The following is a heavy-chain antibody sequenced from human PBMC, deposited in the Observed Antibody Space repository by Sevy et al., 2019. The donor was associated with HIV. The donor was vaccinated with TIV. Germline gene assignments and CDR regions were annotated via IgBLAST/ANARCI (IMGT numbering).Heavy chain of an antibody. Sequence: GESLKISCAASGFDVSNNYMSWVRQAPGKGLEWVSVIYTGGSTYYADSVTGRFTMSRDTSKNTVYLQMDSLSAEDTAVYYCARDHGGVQDRYFDLWGRGTLVTVSS. CDR2: IYTGGST. D-gene: IGHD2-8*02. CDR1: GFDVSNNY. CDR3: ARDHGGVQDRYFDL. J-gene: IGHJ2*01. V-gene: IGHV3-53*01.